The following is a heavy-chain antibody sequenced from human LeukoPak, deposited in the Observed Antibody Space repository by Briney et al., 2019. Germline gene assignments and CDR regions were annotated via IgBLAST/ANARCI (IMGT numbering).Heavy chain of an antibody. V-gene: IGHV4-39*07. J-gene: IGHJ4*02. D-gene: IGHD3-10*01. Sequence: PSETLSLTCTVSGGSISTNAYYWGWIRQPPGKGLEWITEIHHTGTTYYTPSLKSRVTVSVDKSNNHFSLKLNSVTAADTAVYYCARVTYNGYQHFDYWGQGILVTVSS. CDR3: ARVTYNGYQHFDY. CDR1: GGSISTNAYY. CDR2: IHHTGTT.